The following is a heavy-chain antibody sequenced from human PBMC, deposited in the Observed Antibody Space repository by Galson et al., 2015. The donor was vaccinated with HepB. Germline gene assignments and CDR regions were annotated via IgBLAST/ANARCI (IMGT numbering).Heavy chain of an antibody. CDR1: GFTFSSYG. J-gene: IGHJ4*02. D-gene: IGHD5-12*01. Sequence: SLRLSCAASGFTFSSYGMHWVRQAPGKGLEWVAVIWYDGSNKYYADSVKGRFTISRDNSKNTLYLQMNSLRVEDTAVYYCARGIDSGWHLDYWGQGTLVTVSS. CDR3: ARGIDSGWHLDY. V-gene: IGHV3-33*01. CDR2: IWYDGSNK.